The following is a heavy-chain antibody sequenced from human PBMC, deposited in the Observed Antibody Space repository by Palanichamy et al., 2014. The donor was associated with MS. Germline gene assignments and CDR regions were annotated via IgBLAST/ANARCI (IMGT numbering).Heavy chain of an antibody. Sequence: QVQLVQSGAEVKKPGASVEVSCKVSGYTLPELSMHWVRQAPGKGLEWMGGFDREDDETLYAQKLQGRVTMTEGTSTDTAYMELSSLRSEDTAVYYCATLLNWNYYYYGLDVWGQGTTVTVSS. CDR1: GYTLPELS. V-gene: IGHV1-24*01. J-gene: IGHJ6*02. CDR2: FDREDDET. CDR3: ATLLNWNYYYYGLDV. D-gene: IGHD1-1*01.